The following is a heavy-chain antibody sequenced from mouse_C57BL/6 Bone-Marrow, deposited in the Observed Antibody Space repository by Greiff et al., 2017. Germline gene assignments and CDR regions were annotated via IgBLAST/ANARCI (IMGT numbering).Heavy chain of an antibody. V-gene: IGHV5-6*02. CDR2: ISSGGSYT. J-gene: IGHJ3*01. CDR3: ARHGDSFAY. CDR1: GFTFSSYG. Sequence: DVMLVESGGDLVKPGGSLKLSCAASGFTFSSYGMSWVRQTPDKRLEWVATISSGGSYTYYPDSVKGRFPISRDNAKNTLYLQMSSLKSEDTARYYCARHGDSFAYWGQGTLVTVSA.